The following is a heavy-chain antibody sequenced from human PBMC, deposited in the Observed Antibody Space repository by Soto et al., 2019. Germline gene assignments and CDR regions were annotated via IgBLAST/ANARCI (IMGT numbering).Heavy chain of an antibody. CDR2: ISGSGGST. Sequence: PGGSLRLSCAASGFTFSSYAMSWVRQAPGKGMEWESAISGSGGSTYYADSVKGRFTISRDNSKNTLYLQMNSLIAEDTAVFYFVKYLAFGQYYYYYYYMDVWGKGTTVTVSS. J-gene: IGHJ6*03. V-gene: IGHV3-23*01. CDR3: VKYLAFGQYYYYYYYMDV. D-gene: IGHD3-16*01. CDR1: GFTFSSYA.